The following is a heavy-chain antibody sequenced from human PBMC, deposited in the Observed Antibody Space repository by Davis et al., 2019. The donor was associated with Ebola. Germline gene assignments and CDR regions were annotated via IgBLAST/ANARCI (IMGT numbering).Heavy chain of an antibody. V-gene: IGHV4-30-4*01. CDR1: GGSISSGDYY. CDR3: ARLRYDLHGMDV. Sequence: SETLSLTCTVSGGSISSGDYYWSWIRQPPGKGLEWIGYIYYSGSTYYNPSLKSRVTISVDTSKNQFSLKLSSVTAADTAVYYCARLRYDLHGMDVWGQGTTVTVSS. J-gene: IGHJ6*02. D-gene: IGHD3-3*01. CDR2: IYYSGST.